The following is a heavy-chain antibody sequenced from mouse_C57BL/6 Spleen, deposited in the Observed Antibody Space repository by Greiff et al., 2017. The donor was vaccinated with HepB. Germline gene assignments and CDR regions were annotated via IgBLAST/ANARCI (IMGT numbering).Heavy chain of an antibody. Sequence: QVQLQQSGAELVKPGASVKISCKASGYAFSSYWMNWVKQRPGKGLEWIGQIYPGDGDTNYNGKFKGKATLTADKSSSTAYVQLSSLTSEDSAVYFCARGFTTVVAKNYFDYWGQGTTLTVSS. V-gene: IGHV1-80*01. D-gene: IGHD1-1*01. CDR1: GYAFSSYW. CDR3: ARGFTTVVAKNYFDY. J-gene: IGHJ2*01. CDR2: IYPGDGDT.